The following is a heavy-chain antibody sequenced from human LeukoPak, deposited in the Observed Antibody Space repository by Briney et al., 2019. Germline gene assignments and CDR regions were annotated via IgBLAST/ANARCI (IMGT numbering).Heavy chain of an antibody. CDR1: GFTFSSYS. Sequence: GGSLRLSCAASGFTFSSYSMNWVRQAPGKGLEWVSSISSSSSYIYYADSVKGRFTISRDNAKNSLYLQMNSLRAGDTAVYYCARGGDSSSAPYYYYYGMDVWGQGTTVTVSS. CDR2: ISSSSSYI. D-gene: IGHD6-6*01. J-gene: IGHJ6*02. V-gene: IGHV3-21*01. CDR3: ARGGDSSSAPYYYYYGMDV.